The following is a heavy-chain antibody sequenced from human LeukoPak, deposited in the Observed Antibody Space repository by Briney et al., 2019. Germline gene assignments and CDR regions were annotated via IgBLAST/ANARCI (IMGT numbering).Heavy chain of an antibody. J-gene: IGHJ4*02. CDR2: IYHSGTT. D-gene: IGHD3-10*01. Sequence: SETLSLTCAVSGYSITSSSWWGWIRQPPGKGLGWIGYIYHSGTTYYNPSLQSRVTMSVDTSKNQFSLKLSSVTAVDTAVYYCARKENVYYYFDYWGQGTLVTVSS. CDR3: ARKENVYYYFDY. V-gene: IGHV4-28*01. CDR1: GYSITSSSW.